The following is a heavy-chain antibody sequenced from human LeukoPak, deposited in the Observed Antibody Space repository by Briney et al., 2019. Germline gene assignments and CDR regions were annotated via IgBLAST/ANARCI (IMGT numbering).Heavy chain of an antibody. V-gene: IGHV1-18*01. D-gene: IGHD3-10*01. CDR3: ARGPAATMVRGRYYYYYMDV. CDR1: GYTFTSYG. CDR2: ISAYNGNT. Sequence: ASVKVSCKASGYTFTSYGISWVRQAPGQGLECMGWISAYNGNTNYAQKLQGRVTMTRNTSISTAYMELSSLRSEDTAVYYCARGPAATMVRGRYYYYYMDVWGKGTTVTISS. J-gene: IGHJ6*03.